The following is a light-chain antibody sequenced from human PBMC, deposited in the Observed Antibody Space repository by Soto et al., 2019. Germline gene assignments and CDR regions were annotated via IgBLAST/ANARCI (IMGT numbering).Light chain of an antibody. CDR3: QVWDSSTAGVV. CDR1: NIGSKN. V-gene: IGLV3-9*01. CDR2: RDS. Sequence: SYELTQPLSVSVALGQTARITCGGNNIGSKNVHWYQQKTGQAPVLVIYRDSNRPSGIPERFSGSNSGNTATLTISRAQAGDEDDYYCQVWDSSTAGVVFGGGTKLTVL. J-gene: IGLJ2*01.